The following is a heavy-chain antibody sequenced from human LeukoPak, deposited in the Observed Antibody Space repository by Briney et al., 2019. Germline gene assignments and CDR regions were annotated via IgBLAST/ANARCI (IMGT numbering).Heavy chain of an antibody. V-gene: IGHV3-66*01. D-gene: IGHD6-6*01. CDR2: IYSGGST. CDR1: GFTVSSNY. Sequence: GGSLRLSCAASGFTVSSNYMSWVRQAPGKGLEWVSVIYSGGSTYYADSVKGRFTISRDNSKNTLYLQMNSLRAEDTAVYYCARDTKQLGPPYYYDMDVWGQGTTVTVSS. CDR3: ARDTKQLGPPYYYDMDV. J-gene: IGHJ6*02.